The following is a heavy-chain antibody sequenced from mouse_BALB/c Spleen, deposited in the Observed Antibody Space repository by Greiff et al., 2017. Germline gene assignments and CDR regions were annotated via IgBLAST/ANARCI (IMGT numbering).Heavy chain of an antibody. CDR1: GFTFSSFG. Sequence: DVMLVESGGGLVQPGGSRKLSCAASGFTFSSFGMHWVRQAPEKGLEWVAYISSGSSTIYYADTVKGRFTISRDNPKNTLFLQMTSLRSEDTAMYYCASQGNAMDYWGQGTSVTVSS. CDR2: ISSGSSTI. V-gene: IGHV5-17*02. J-gene: IGHJ4*01. CDR3: ASQGNAMDY.